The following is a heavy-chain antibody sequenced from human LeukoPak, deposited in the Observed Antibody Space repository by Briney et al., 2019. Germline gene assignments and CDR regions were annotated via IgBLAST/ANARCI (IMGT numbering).Heavy chain of an antibody. J-gene: IGHJ4*02. Sequence: SETLSLTCTVSGGSISSYYWSWIRQPPGKGLEWIGYIYYSGSTNYNPSLKSRVTISVDTSKSQFSLKLSSVTAADTAVYYCARHRLRHSQSLIFDYWGQGTLVTVSS. CDR3: ARHRLRHSQSLIFDY. CDR1: GGSISSYY. CDR2: IYYSGST. D-gene: IGHD2-21*01. V-gene: IGHV4-59*08.